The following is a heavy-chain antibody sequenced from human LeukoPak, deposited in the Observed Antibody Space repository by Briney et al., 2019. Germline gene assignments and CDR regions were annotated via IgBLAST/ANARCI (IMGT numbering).Heavy chain of an antibody. D-gene: IGHD3-16*02. Sequence: QPGGSLRLSCAASGFTVSSNYMSWVRQAPGKGLEWVSVIYSGGATYYADSVKGRFTISRDNSKNTLYLQMNSLRAEDTAVYYCGRDNHDDVGGSYQGTNYWGQGTLVTVSS. CDR1: GFTVSSNY. V-gene: IGHV3-53*01. J-gene: IGHJ4*02. CDR3: GRDNHDDVGGSYQGTNY. CDR2: IYSGGAT.